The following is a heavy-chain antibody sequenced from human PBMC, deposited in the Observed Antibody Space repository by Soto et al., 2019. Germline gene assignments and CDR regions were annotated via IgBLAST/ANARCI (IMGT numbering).Heavy chain of an antibody. V-gene: IGHV1-18*01. CDR2: ISAYNGNT. D-gene: IGHD6-6*01. CDR3: ASISGLAARPGGNYYYYMDV. Sequence: ASVKVSCKASGYNFTSYGISWVRQAPGQGLEWMGWISAYNGNTNYAQKLQGRVTMTTDTSTSTAYMELSSLRSEDTAVYYCASISGLAARPGGNYYYYMDVWGKGTTVTVSS. J-gene: IGHJ6*03. CDR1: GYNFTSYG.